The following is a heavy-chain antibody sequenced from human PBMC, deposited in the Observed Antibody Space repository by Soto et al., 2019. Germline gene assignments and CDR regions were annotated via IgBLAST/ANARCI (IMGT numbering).Heavy chain of an antibody. CDR1: GFTFSNA. J-gene: IGHJ6*02. Sequence: EVQLVESGGGLVQPGGSLGLSCAASGFTFSNAMHWVRQAPGKGLEYVSAITSNGGNTDYASSVKGRFTISRDNSKNTLYLQMGSLRAEDMAVYYCARRIPSGYGMDVWGQGTTVTVSS. CDR2: ITSNGGNT. CDR3: ARRIPSGYGMDV. D-gene: IGHD2-21*01. V-gene: IGHV3-64*01.